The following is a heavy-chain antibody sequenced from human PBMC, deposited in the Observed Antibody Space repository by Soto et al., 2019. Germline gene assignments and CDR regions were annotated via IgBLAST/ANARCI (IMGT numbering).Heavy chain of an antibody. CDR2: ISSSSSYI. J-gene: IGHJ4*02. Sequence: EVQLVESGGGLVKPGGSLRLSCAASGFTFSSYSMNWVRQAPGKGLEWVSSISSSSSYIYYADSVKGRFTISRDNAKNSLYLQMNSLRAEDTAVYYCARDRTTGTRYFDYWGQGTLVTVSS. CDR3: ARDRTTGTRYFDY. D-gene: IGHD6-13*01. CDR1: GFTFSSYS. V-gene: IGHV3-21*01.